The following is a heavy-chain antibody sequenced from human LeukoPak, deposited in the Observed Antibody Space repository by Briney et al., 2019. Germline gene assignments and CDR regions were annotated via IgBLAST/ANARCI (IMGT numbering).Heavy chain of an antibody. CDR2: IRQDGNEK. CDR1: GFTFSGYW. Sequence: GGSLRLSCAASGFTFSGYWMSWVRQAPGKGLEWVASIRQDGNEKHYVDSVKGRFTISRDNAKNSLYLQMNSLRAEDTAVYYCARDYGGPHYFDYWGQGTLVTVSS. D-gene: IGHD2-15*01. CDR3: ARDYGGPHYFDY. J-gene: IGHJ4*02. V-gene: IGHV3-7*01.